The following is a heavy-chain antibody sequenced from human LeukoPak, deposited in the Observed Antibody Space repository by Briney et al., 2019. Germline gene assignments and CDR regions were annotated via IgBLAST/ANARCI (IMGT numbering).Heavy chain of an antibody. CDR2: INHSGST. D-gene: IGHD3-10*01. CDR1: GGSFSGYY. V-gene: IGHV4-34*01. J-gene: IGHJ5*02. Sequence: PSETLSLTCAVYGGSFSGYYWSWIRQPPGKGLEWIGEINHSGSTNYNPSLKSRVTISVDTSKNQFSLKLSSVTAADTAVYYCARGRTYYYGSGRYNWFDPWGQETLVTASS. CDR3: ARGRTYYYGSGRYNWFDP.